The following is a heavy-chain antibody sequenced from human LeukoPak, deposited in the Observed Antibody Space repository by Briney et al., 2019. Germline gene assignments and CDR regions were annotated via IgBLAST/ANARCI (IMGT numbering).Heavy chain of an antibody. CDR3: AIAFCEYDTPRGSGRPFWY. V-gene: IGHV3-7*01. D-gene: IGHD2/OR15-2a*01. CDR1: GSTFRSYW. CDR2: IKYVGSET. J-gene: IGHJ4*02. Sequence: GRSLTLSCAPSGSTFRSYWAKWVRHAAGKWLEWVANIKYVGSETYYVGSVKGRFTISRDNAKSYLYLHMNSLRAADTAVYYCAIAFCEYDTPRGSGRPFWYWGQGALVAVSS.